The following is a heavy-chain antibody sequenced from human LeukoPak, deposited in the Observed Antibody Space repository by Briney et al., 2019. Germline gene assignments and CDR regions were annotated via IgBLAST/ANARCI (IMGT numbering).Heavy chain of an antibody. Sequence: GASVKVSCKASGYTFTGYFVHWVRQAPGQGLEWMGWINPNSGGTNYAQKFQGRVTMTRDTSISTAYMELSRLRSDDTAVYYCARDGIAYCGGDCYPFDYWGQGTLVTVSS. CDR3: ARDGIAYCGGDCYPFDY. J-gene: IGHJ4*02. CDR1: GYTFTGYF. CDR2: INPNSGGT. V-gene: IGHV1-2*02. D-gene: IGHD2-21*01.